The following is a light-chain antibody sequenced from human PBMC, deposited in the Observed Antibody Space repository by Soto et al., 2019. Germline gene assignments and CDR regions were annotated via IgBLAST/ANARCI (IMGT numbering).Light chain of an antibody. CDR2: AAS. J-gene: IGKJ1*01. CDR1: QSISSY. Sequence: DIQMTQSPSSLSASVGDRVTITCRASQSISSYLNWYQQKPGKAPKLLIYAASSLQSGVPSRFSGSGSGTDFTLTISRLQPEDFATYSCQQSYSTPPTFGQGTKVEIK. CDR3: QQSYSTPPT. V-gene: IGKV1-39*01.